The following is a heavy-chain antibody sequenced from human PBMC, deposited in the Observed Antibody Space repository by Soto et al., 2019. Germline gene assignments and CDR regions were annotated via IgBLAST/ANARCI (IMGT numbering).Heavy chain of an antibody. CDR3: TTEQYYSRNY. J-gene: IGHJ4*02. D-gene: IGHD2-15*01. V-gene: IGHV3-15*01. CDR1: GFNFTNVW. CDR2: IKSKIDGGAT. Sequence: PGGSLRLSCTASGFNFTNVWMHWVRQAPGKGLEWVGRIKSKIDGGATDYAAPVSGRFSISAEESKNTLYLQMNSLKTEDTAIYYCTTEQYYSRNYWGRGTLVTVSS.